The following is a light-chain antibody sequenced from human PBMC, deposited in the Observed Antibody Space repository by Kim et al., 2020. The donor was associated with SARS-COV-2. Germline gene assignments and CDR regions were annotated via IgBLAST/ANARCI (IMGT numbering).Light chain of an antibody. V-gene: IGKV1-27*01. CDR3: QRYNSAPWT. CDR1: QGISNF. J-gene: IGKJ1*01. Sequence: GDRVTITCRSSQGISNFLAWYQQKPGKVPQRLIYDASVLQSGVPSRFSGSGSGTDFTLTISGLQPEDIATYYCQRYNSAPWTFGQGTKVDIK. CDR2: DAS.